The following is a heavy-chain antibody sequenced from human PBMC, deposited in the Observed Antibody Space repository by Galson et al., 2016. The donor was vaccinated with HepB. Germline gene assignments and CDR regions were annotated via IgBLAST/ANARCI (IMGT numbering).Heavy chain of an antibody. D-gene: IGHD1-1*01. Sequence: SLRLSCAASGFTFSDYYMNWIRQAPGKGLEWISYISSSGSTVYYADSVKGRFTISRDNAKNSLSLQMNSLRAEDTVVYYCARGDYRVTTSGTYFDHWGQGTLVTVSS. V-gene: IGHV3-11*04. CDR2: ISSSGSTV. CDR1: GFTFSDYY. J-gene: IGHJ4*02. CDR3: ARGDYRVTTSGTYFDH.